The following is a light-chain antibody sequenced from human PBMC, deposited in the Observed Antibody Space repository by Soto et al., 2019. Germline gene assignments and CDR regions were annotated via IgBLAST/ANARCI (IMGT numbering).Light chain of an antibody. CDR3: CSYGGSYTWV. J-gene: IGLJ3*02. CDR1: SSNIGAGHD. CDR2: GNG. V-gene: IGLV1-40*01. Sequence: QSVLTQPPSVSGAPGQRVTISCTGSSSNIGAGHDVHWYQQLPGTAPKLLIYGNGNRPSGVPDRFSGSKSGTSASLAITGLQADDEADYYCCSYGGSYTWVFGGGTKLTVL.